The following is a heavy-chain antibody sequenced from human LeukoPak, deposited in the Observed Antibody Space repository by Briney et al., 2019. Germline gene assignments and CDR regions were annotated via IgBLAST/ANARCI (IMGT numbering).Heavy chain of an antibody. Sequence: RTGGSLRLSCAASGFTFSSYAMSWVRQAPGKGLEWVSAVTGSGDNTYYADSVKGRFTISRDNAKNSLYLQMNSLRAEDTAVYYCAREQPRLGITMIVVLGDFDYWGQGTLVTVSS. CDR1: GFTFSSYA. J-gene: IGHJ4*02. CDR2: VTGSGDNT. CDR3: AREQPRLGITMIVVLGDFDY. D-gene: IGHD3-22*01. V-gene: IGHV3-23*01.